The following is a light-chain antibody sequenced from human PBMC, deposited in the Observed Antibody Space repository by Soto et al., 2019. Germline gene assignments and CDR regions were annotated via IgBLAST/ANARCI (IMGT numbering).Light chain of an antibody. V-gene: IGLV2-14*01. J-gene: IGLJ1*01. CDR1: SSDVGAYNY. CDR2: DVS. CDR3: SSYTSTSPYV. Sequence: QSALTQPASVSGSPGQSITISCTGTSSDVGAYNYVSWYQQQSGKAPKLMIYDVSTRPSGISNRFSGSKSGNTASLTISGLQTEDEADYYCSSYTSTSPYVFGTGTKVTVL.